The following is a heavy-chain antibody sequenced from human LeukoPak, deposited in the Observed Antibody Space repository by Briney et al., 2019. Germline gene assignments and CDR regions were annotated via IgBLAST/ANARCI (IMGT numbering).Heavy chain of an antibody. J-gene: IGHJ2*01. CDR1: GFTFGTYG. Sequence: GGSLRLSCEASGFTFGTYGMTWVRQAPGKGLEWVSGITGSSTWTYYADSVRGRFTISRDNSKNTPHLQMNNLTADDTAIHYCARELASLGTGYFDFWGRGTLVTVSS. V-gene: IGHV3-23*01. CDR3: ARELASLGTGYFDF. CDR2: ITGSSTWT. D-gene: IGHD7-27*01.